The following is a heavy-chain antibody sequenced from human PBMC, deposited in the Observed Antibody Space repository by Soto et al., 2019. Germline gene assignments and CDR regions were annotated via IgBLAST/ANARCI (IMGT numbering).Heavy chain of an antibody. D-gene: IGHD4-17*01. V-gene: IGHV3-23*01. CDR1: GFTFSSYA. CDR2: ISGSGGST. Sequence: EVQLLESGGGLVQPGGSLRLSCAASGFTFSSYAMSWVRQAPGKGLEWVSAISGSGGSTYYADSVKGRFTISRDNSKNTLYLQMNSLRAEDTAVYYCAKSNPPLVTTVLLDWFDPWSQGTLVTVSS. J-gene: IGHJ5*02. CDR3: AKSNPPLVTTVLLDWFDP.